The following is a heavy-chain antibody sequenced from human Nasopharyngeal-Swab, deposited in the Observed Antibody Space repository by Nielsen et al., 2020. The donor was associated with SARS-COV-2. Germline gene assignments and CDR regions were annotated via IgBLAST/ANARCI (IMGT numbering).Heavy chain of an antibody. V-gene: IGHV3-74*01. CDR2: IKSDGSST. CDR1: GFTFSSYW. J-gene: IGHJ4*02. Sequence: GESLKISCAASGFTFSSYWMHWVRQAPGKGLVWVARIKSDGSSTSYADSVKGRFTISRDNAKNTLYLQMNSLRAEATAVYYCARAYYFDSWGQGTLVTVSS. CDR3: ARAYYFDS.